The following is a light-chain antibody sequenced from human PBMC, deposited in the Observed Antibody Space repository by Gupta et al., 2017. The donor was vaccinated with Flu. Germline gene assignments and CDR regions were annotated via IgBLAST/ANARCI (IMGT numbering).Light chain of an antibody. V-gene: IGKV3-20*01. CDR1: QSVASY. J-gene: IGKJ2*01. CDR2: GAS. CDR3: QHYGASPT. Sequence: EIVFAQSPGTLSLSPGERATLSCRASQSVASYLVWYQQKPAQAPRLLIYGASSRATGSPARFSGCGSVTDFSLTSSRREDEDFAVYYVQHYGASPTFGQGTKLEIK.